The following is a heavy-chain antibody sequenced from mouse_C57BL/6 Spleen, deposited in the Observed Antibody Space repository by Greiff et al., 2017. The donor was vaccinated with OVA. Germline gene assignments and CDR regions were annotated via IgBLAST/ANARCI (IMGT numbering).Heavy chain of an antibody. J-gene: IGHJ3*01. D-gene: IGHD2-1*01. V-gene: IGHV3-6*01. CDR1: GYSITSCYY. CDR2: ISYDGSN. Sequence: EVQLVESGPGLVKPSQSLSLTCSVTGYSITSCYYWNWIRQFPGNKLECMGYISYDGSNNYNPSLKNRISITRDTSKNQFFLKLSSVTTEDTAAYYCARDNYGNSFAYWGQGTLVTVSA. CDR3: ARDNYGNSFAY.